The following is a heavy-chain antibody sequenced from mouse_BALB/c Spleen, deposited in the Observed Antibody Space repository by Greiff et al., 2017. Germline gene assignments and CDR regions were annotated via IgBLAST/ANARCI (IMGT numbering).Heavy chain of an antibody. CDR3: ARVGSSYWFAY. CDR1: GFTFSSYT. CDR2: ISSGGGNT. D-gene: IGHD1-1*01. V-gene: IGHV5-9*03. Sequence: EVKLVESGGGLVKPGGSLKLSCAASGFTFSSYTLSWVRQTPEKRLEWVATISSGGGNTYYPDSVKGRFTISRDNAKNNLYLQMSSLRSEDTALYYCARVGSSYWFAYWGQGTLVTVSA. J-gene: IGHJ3*01.